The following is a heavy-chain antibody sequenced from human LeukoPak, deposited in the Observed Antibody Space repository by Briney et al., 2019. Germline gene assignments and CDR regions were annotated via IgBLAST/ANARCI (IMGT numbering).Heavy chain of an antibody. D-gene: IGHD2-2*01. CDR2: IYTSGST. CDR1: GGSISSYY. CDR3: ARNQRGYCSSTSCYSAFDY. Sequence: SETLSLTCTVSGGSISSYYWSWIRQPAGKGLEWIGRIYTSGSTNYNPSLKSRVTTSVDTSKNQFSLKLSSVTAADTAVYYCARNQRGYCSSTSCYSAFDYWGQGTLVTVSS. J-gene: IGHJ4*02. V-gene: IGHV4-4*07.